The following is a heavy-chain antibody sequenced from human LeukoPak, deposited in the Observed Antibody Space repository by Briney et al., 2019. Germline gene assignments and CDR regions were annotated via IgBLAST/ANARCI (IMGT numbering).Heavy chain of an antibody. CDR3: ARFWGDAFDI. D-gene: IGHD7-27*01. CDR2: IVSSSTSI. Sequence: GGSLRLSCAASRFTFSSYSMNWVRQAPGKGLEWISYIVSSSTSIYYADSVKGRFTISRDNAKNSLYLQMNSLRAEDTAVYYCARFWGDAFDIWGQGTMVTVSS. V-gene: IGHV3-48*04. J-gene: IGHJ3*02. CDR1: RFTFSSYS.